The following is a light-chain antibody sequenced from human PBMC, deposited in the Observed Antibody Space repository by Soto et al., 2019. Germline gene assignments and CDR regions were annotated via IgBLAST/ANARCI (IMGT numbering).Light chain of an antibody. CDR3: QHADSFPLIT. V-gene: IGKV1-12*01. J-gene: IGKJ5*01. Sequence: DIQRTQSPSSVSASVGDSVTITCRSSEDISTWLAWYQQKPGKAPKLLIYAASSLQSGVPSRFSGSGSGTDFTLTISSLQPEDFANYYCQHADSFPLITFGQGTRLEIK. CDR2: AAS. CDR1: EDISTW.